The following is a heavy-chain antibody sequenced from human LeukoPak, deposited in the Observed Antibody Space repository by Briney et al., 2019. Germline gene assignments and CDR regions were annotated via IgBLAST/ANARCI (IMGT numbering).Heavy chain of an antibody. V-gene: IGHV3-30*18. CDR2: ISYDGSNK. CDR1: GFTFSSYG. CDR3: AKEAGYGYYDILTGYSASRYYFDY. J-gene: IGHJ4*02. Sequence: GGSLRLSCAASGFTFSSYGMHWVRQAPGKGLEWVAVISYDGSNKYCADSVKGRFTISRDNSKNTLYLQMNSLRAEDTAVYYCAKEAGYGYYDILTGYSASRYYFDYWGQGTLVTVSS. D-gene: IGHD3-9*01.